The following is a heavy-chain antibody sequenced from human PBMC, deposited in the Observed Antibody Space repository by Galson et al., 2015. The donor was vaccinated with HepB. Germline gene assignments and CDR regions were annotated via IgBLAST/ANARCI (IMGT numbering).Heavy chain of an antibody. Sequence: SVKVSCKASGYTFTNYGISWVRQAPGQGPEWMGWISSYSGNTNYAQKFQGRVTMTTDTSTNIAYMELRSLRSDDAAVYYCARGGRLGELSSSDYWGQGTLVTVSS. CDR2: ISSYSGNT. V-gene: IGHV1-18*01. CDR1: GYTFTNYG. CDR3: ARGGRLGELSSSDY. D-gene: IGHD3-16*02. J-gene: IGHJ4*02.